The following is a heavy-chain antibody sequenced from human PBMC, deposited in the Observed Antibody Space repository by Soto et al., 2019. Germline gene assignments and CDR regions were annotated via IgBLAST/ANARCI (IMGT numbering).Heavy chain of an antibody. J-gene: IGHJ6*02. Sequence: SETLSLTCAVYGGSFSGYYWSWIRQPPGKGLEWIGEINHSGSTNYNPSLKSRVTISVDTSKNQFSLKLSSVTAADTAVYYCARGPLTGYYRGLYYYGMDVWGQGTTVTVSS. D-gene: IGHD3-9*01. CDR3: ARGPLTGYYRGLYYYGMDV. CDR1: GGSFSGYY. CDR2: INHSGST. V-gene: IGHV4-34*01.